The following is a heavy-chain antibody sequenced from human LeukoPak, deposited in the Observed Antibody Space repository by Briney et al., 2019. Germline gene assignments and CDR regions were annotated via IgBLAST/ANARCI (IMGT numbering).Heavy chain of an antibody. CDR2: ISSSGSTR. CDR1: GFTFSSYE. J-gene: IGHJ4*02. V-gene: IGHV3-48*03. Sequence: PGGSLRLSCAASGFTFSSYEMNWVRQAPGKGLERVSYISSSGSTRYYADSVKGRFTISRDNAKNSLYLQMNSLRAEDTAVYYCVRVKTTVNTLDYWGQGTLVTVSS. CDR3: VRVKTTVNTLDY. D-gene: IGHD4-17*01.